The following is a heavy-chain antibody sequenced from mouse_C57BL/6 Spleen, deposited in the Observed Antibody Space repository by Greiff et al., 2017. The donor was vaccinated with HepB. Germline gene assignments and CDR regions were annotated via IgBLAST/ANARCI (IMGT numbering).Heavy chain of an antibody. CDR1: GYSITSGYY. Sequence: VQLQQSGPGLVKPSQSLSLTCSVTGYSITSGYYWNWIRQFPGNKLEWMGYISYDGSNNYNPSLKNRISITRDTSKNQFFLKLNSVTTEDTATYYCARRGYVPWFAYWGQGTLVTVSA. J-gene: IGHJ3*01. CDR3: ARRGYVPWFAY. V-gene: IGHV3-6*01. CDR2: ISYDGSN. D-gene: IGHD2-2*01.